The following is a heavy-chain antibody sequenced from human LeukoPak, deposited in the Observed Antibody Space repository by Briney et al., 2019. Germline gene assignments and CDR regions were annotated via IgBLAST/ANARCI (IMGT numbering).Heavy chain of an antibody. J-gene: IGHJ4*02. CDR2: IYYSGST. V-gene: IGHV4-30-4*01. CDR1: GGSISSGDYY. D-gene: IGHD2-2*01. CDR3: ARGSYCSSTSCSSLAVLRDRKGFDY. Sequence: SETLSLTCTVSGGSISSGDYYWSWIRQPPGEGLEWIGYIYYSGSTYYNLSLKSRVTMSVDTSKNQFSLKLSSVTAADTAVYYCARGSYCSSTSCSSLAVLRDRKGFDYWGQGTLVTVSS.